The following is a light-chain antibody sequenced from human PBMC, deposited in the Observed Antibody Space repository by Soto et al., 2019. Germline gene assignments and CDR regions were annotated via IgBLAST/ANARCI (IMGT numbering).Light chain of an antibody. V-gene: IGKV1-39*01. CDR1: QIINTY. Sequence: DIQVTQSPSSLSASVGDRVTISCRASQIINTYLNWYQQKPGQAPNLLIHSASTLQSGVPSRFTGSGSGTDFTLTISSLQPEDFAVYFCQQSYSNPLTFGGGTKVDIK. J-gene: IGKJ4*01. CDR2: SAS. CDR3: QQSYSNPLT.